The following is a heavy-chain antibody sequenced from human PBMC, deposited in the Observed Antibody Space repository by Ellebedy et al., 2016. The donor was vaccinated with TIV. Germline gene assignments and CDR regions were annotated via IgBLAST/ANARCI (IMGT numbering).Heavy chain of an antibody. CDR2: ISAYNGNT. CDR1: GYTFTSYG. CDR3: ARDRRRIVRFLEWFGDRYYGMDV. D-gene: IGHD3-3*01. J-gene: IGHJ6*02. Sequence: AASVKVSCKASGYTFTSYGISWVRQAPGQGLEWMGWISAYNGNTNYAQKLQGRVTMTTDTSTSTAYMELRSLRSDDTAVYYGARDRRRIVRFLEWFGDRYYGMDVWGQGTTVTVSS. V-gene: IGHV1-18*01.